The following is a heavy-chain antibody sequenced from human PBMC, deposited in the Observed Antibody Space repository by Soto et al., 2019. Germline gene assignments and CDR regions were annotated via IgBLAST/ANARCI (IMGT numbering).Heavy chain of an antibody. CDR1: GFMFNDHS. J-gene: IGHJ4*02. D-gene: IGHD2-15*01. CDR2: ISSSSTYT. CDR3: ARVQGYCSGGTCHTDY. V-gene: IGHV3-21*01. Sequence: GGSLRLSCAASGFMFNDHSMNWVRQAPGKGLEWVSSISSSSTYTYYADSVKGRFTISRDNAKNSLSLQMNSPRAEDTAVYYCARVQGYCSGGTCHTDYWGLGTLVTVSS.